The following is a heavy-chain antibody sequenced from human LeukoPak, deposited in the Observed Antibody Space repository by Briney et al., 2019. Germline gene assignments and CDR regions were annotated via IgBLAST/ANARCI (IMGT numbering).Heavy chain of an antibody. CDR3: AREGYNLDSDY. D-gene: IGHD5-24*01. J-gene: IGHJ4*02. CDR2: IYYSGST. CDR1: GDSISGFH. Sequence: SETLSLTCAVSGDSISGFHWSWIRQPPGKGLEWIGYIYYSGSTNYNPSLKSRVTVSVDTSKNQFSLKLSSVTAADTAVYYCAREGYNLDSDYWGQGTLVTVSS. V-gene: IGHV4-59*12.